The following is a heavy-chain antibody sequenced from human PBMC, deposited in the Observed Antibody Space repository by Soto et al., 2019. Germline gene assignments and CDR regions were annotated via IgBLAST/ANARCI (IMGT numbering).Heavy chain of an antibody. CDR1: GFTFSSYA. CDR3: AKDGAFCGGDCLTGYYYGMDV. CDR2: ISGSGGST. Sequence: GGSLRLSCAASGFTFSSYAMSWVRQAPGKGLEWVSAISGSGGSTYYADSAKGRFTISRDNSKNTLYLQMNSLRAEDTAVYYCAKDGAFCGGDCLTGYYYGMDVWGQGTTVTVSS. J-gene: IGHJ6*02. V-gene: IGHV3-23*01. D-gene: IGHD2-21*02.